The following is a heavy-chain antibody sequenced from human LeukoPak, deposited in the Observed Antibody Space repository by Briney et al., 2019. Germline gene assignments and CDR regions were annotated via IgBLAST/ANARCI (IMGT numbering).Heavy chain of an antibody. CDR1: VYTLTELS. CDR3: ATHSSSWYYFDY. Sequence: ASVKVSCKVSVYTLTELSMHWVRQAPGKGLEWMGGFDPEDGETIYAQKFQGRVTMTEDTSTDTAYMELSSLRSEDTAVYYCATHSSSWYYFDYWGQGTLVTVSS. D-gene: IGHD6-13*01. CDR2: FDPEDGET. J-gene: IGHJ4*02. V-gene: IGHV1-24*01.